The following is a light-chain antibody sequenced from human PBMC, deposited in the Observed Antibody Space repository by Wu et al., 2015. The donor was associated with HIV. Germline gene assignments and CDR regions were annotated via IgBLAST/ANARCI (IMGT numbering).Light chain of an antibody. Sequence: EIVMTQSPATLSLSPGERATLSCRASQSVREHLAWYQQKPGQAPRLLMYGSSIRAFGVPARFTGSGSGTDFTLTISSLQSEDFAQYFCQQYDKWPPHFGQGTKLEI. J-gene: IGKJ2*01. CDR3: QQYDKWPPH. CDR2: GSS. CDR1: QSVREH. V-gene: IGKV3-15*01.